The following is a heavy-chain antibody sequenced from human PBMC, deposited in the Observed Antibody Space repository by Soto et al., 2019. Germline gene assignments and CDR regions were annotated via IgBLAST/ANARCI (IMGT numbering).Heavy chain of an antibody. D-gene: IGHD3-10*01. J-gene: IGHJ6*04. CDR3: ARAVTWGLDV. V-gene: IGHV3-48*02. CDR2: ISRSSTGI. CDR1: GFTFSLYS. Sequence: EVHLVESGGGLVQPGGSLRLSCAASGFTFSLYSMSWVRQAPGKGLEWVSYISRSSTGIHYADSVKGRFTISRDDATNSMHLQMNRLRDGDTAVYYCARAVTWGLDVWGKGTTVSISS.